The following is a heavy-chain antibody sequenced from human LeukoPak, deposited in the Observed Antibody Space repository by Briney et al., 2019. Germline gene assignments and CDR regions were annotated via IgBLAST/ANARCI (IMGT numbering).Heavy chain of an antibody. CDR2: INPSGGST. D-gene: IGHD3-3*01. Sequence: ASVKVSCKASGYTFTSYYMHWVRQAPGQGLEWMGIINPSGGSTSYAQKFQGRVTMTTDTSTSTAYMELRSLRSDYTAVYYCARAIGITIFGVVPTSGYMDVWGKGTTVTVSS. CDR1: GYTFTSYY. CDR3: ARAIGITIFGVVPTSGYMDV. J-gene: IGHJ6*03. V-gene: IGHV1-46*01.